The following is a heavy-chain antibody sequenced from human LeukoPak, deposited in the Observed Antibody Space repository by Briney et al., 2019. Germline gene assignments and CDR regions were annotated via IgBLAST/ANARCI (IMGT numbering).Heavy chain of an antibody. Sequence: PSETLSLTCAVYGGSFSGYYWSWIRQPPGKGLEWIGEINHSGSTNYNPSLKSRVTISVDTSKNQFSLKLGSVTAADTAVYYCASQSIAVSYYYYGMDVWGQGTTVTVSS. CDR3: ASQSIAVSYYYYGMDV. CDR2: INHSGST. V-gene: IGHV4-34*01. J-gene: IGHJ6*02. CDR1: GGSFSGYY. D-gene: IGHD6-19*01.